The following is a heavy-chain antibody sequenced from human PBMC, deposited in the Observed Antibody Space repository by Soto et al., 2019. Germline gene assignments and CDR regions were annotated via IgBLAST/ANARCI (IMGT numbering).Heavy chain of an antibody. D-gene: IGHD2-15*01. Sequence: EVQLVESGGGLVQPGGSLRLSSAVSGFTLSSYWMHWVRQVPGKGLVWVSRMNSDGSSTSYADSVKGRFTISRDNAKNTLYLQMNSLRADDTGLYYCARVGCSGGSCIDYWGQGTLVTVTS. CDR2: MNSDGSST. J-gene: IGHJ4*02. V-gene: IGHV3-74*01. CDR3: ARVGCSGGSCIDY. CDR1: GFTLSSYW.